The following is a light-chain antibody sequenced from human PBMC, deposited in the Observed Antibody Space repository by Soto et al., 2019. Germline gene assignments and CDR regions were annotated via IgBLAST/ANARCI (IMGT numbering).Light chain of an antibody. J-gene: IGLJ2*01. V-gene: IGLV2-11*01. CDR2: DVS. CDR3: CSYAGNYILV. CDR1: SSDVGGYNY. Sequence: QSALTQPPSVSGSPGQSVTISCTGTSSDVGGYNYASWYQQHPGKAPKLMIYDVSKRPSGVPDRFSGSKSGNTASLTISGLQAEDEADYYCCSYAGNYILVFGGGTKLTVL.